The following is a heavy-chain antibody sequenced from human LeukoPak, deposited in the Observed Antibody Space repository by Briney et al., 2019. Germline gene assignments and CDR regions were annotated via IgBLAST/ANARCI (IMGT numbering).Heavy chain of an antibody. Sequence: KPSETLSLTCAVYGGSFSGYYWSWIRQPPGKGLEWIGEINHSGSTNYNPSLKSRVTISVDTSKNQFSLKLSSVTAADTAVYYCARGGYCSGTSCYGGRIDYWGQGTLVTVSS. CDR1: GGSFSGYY. D-gene: IGHD2-2*01. CDR2: INHSGST. J-gene: IGHJ4*02. CDR3: ARGGYCSGTSCYGGRIDY. V-gene: IGHV4-34*01.